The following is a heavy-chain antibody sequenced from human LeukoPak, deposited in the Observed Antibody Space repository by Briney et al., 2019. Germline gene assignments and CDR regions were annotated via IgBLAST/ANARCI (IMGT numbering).Heavy chain of an antibody. Sequence: PSETLSLTCTVSGGSISSYYWGWIRQPPGKGLEWIGSIYYSGSTYYNPSLKSRVTISVDTSKNQFSLKLSSVTAADTAVYYCARESMYYYDSSGYYSPDAFDIWGQGTMVTVSS. CDR1: GGSISSYY. J-gene: IGHJ3*02. V-gene: IGHV4-39*07. D-gene: IGHD3-22*01. CDR3: ARESMYYYDSSGYYSPDAFDI. CDR2: IYYSGST.